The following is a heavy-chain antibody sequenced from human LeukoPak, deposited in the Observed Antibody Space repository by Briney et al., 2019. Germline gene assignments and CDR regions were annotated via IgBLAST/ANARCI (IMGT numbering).Heavy chain of an antibody. J-gene: IGHJ4*02. D-gene: IGHD3-22*01. V-gene: IGHV3-23*01. CDR1: GFTFNSYA. CDR3: AKSLKSLVVFTPLDL. CDR2: IIGGGLNT. Sequence: PGGSLRLSCVASGFTFNSYAMTWVRQAPGTGLQWVSSIIGGGLNTYYADSVKGRFTISRDNSNQTLYLHMHSLRPEDTAVYFCAKSLKSLVVFTPLDLWGQGTLVTVSS.